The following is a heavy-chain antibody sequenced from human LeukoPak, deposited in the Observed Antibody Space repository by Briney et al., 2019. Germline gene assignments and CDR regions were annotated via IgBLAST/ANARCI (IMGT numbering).Heavy chain of an antibody. CDR2: LNESGGT. J-gene: IGHJ5*02. CDR3: ARGQGATVPQVGKNRFDP. Sequence: PSETLSLTCAVYIDSFSNYHWNWIRQTPAKGREWIGELNESGGTNISPSLRSRVILSVDTSKNQFSLKLISVTVADTAIYYCARGQGATVPQVGKNRFDPWGQGTRVTVSS. CDR1: IDSFSNYH. D-gene: IGHD1-26*01. V-gene: IGHV4-34*01.